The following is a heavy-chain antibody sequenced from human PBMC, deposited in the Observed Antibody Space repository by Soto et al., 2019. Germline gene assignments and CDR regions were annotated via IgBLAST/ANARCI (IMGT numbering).Heavy chain of an antibody. CDR2: ISYDGSNK. CDR3: ARASLRYYYGSSGYYYSAFDI. J-gene: IGHJ3*02. D-gene: IGHD3-22*01. CDR1: GFTFSSYA. V-gene: IGHV3-30-3*01. Sequence: GGSLRLSCAASGFTFSSYAMHWVRQAPGKGLEWVAVISYDGSNKYYADSVKGRFTISRDNSKNTLYLQMNSLRAEDTAVYYCARASLRYYYGSSGYYYSAFDIWGQGTMVTVSS.